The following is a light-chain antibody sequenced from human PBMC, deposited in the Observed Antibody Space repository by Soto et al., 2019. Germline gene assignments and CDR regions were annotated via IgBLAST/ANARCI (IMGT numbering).Light chain of an antibody. CDR1: QRIGNW. Sequence: DIQMTQSPSTLSASVGDRVTITCRASQRIGNWLAWYQQKSGKAPKLLIYKASNLQSGVPSRFSGSAAGTEFTLTISSLKPDDFASYYCQHYNSYPVTFGGGTHVEIK. CDR2: KAS. CDR3: QHYNSYPVT. V-gene: IGKV1-5*03. J-gene: IGKJ4*01.